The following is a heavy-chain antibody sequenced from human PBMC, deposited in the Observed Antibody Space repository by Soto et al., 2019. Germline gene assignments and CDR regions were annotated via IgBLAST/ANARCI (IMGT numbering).Heavy chain of an antibody. Sequence: SETLSLTCTVSGGSISSGGYSWSWIRQPPGKGLEWIGYIYHSGSTYYNPSLKSRATISVDTSKNQFSLKLSSVTAADTAVYYCARQYRVTTYYYYGMDVWGQGTTVTVSS. J-gene: IGHJ6*02. CDR3: ARQYRVTTYYYYGMDV. CDR2: IYHSGST. D-gene: IGHD6-6*01. V-gene: IGHV4-30-2*01. CDR1: GGSISSGGYS.